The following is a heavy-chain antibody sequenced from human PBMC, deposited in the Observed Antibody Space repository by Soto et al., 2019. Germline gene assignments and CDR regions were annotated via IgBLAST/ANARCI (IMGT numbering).Heavy chain of an antibody. CDR3: ARDRLIAARSRGGAGYLGS. Sequence: QVQLVQSGAEVKKPGASVKVSCKASGYTFTSYGISWVRQAPGQGLEWMGWISAYNGNTNYAQKLQGRVTMTTDTSTSTAYMELSSLRSDDTAVYYCARDRLIAARSRGGAGYLGSWGQGTLVTVSS. J-gene: IGHJ5*02. CDR2: ISAYNGNT. D-gene: IGHD6-6*01. CDR1: GYTFTSYG. V-gene: IGHV1-18*01.